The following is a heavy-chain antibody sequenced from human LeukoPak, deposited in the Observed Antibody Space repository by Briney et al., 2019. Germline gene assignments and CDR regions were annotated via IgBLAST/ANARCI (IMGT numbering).Heavy chain of an antibody. CDR1: GFTFSNYW. V-gene: IGHV3-53*04. D-gene: IGHD5-18*01. CDR2: IYSGGST. J-gene: IGHJ3*02. CDR3: ARTPGWLQGAFDI. Sequence: GGSLRLSCAASGFTFSNYWMSWVRQAPGKGLEWVSVIYSGGSTYYADSVKGRFTISRHNSKNTLYLQMNSLRAEDTAVYYCARTPGWLQGAFDIWGQGTMVTVSS.